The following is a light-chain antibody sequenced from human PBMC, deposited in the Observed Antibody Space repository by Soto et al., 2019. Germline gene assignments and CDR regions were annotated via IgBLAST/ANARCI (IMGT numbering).Light chain of an antibody. V-gene: IGLV2-11*01. Sequence: QSALTQPRSVSGSPGQSVTISCTGTSSDGGNYNYVSWYQQHPGKAPKLMIYDVSKRPSGVPDRFSGSKSGNTASLAISGLLPDYEAVDYCWSSAGIYTVFGVGTQLTVL. CDR1: SSDGGNYNY. CDR2: DVS. J-gene: IGLJ2*01. CDR3: WSSAGIYTV.